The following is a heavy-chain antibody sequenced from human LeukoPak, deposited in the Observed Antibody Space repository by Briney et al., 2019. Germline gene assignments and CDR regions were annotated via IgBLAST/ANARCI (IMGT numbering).Heavy chain of an antibody. V-gene: IGHV3-21*01. J-gene: IGHJ4*02. CDR2: ISSSSSYI. D-gene: IGHD2-15*01. Sequence: SGGSLRLSCAASGFTFSSYSMNWVRQAPGKGLEWVSSISSSSSYIYYADSVKGRFTISRDNAKNSLYLQMNSLRAEDTAVYYCARTVVVPATPEDYWGERTLVTVSS. CDR1: GFTFSSYS. CDR3: ARTVVVPATPEDY.